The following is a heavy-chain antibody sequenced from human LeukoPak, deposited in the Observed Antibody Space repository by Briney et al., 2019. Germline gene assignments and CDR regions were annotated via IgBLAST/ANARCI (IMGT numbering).Heavy chain of an antibody. CDR2: IRYDGSNK. D-gene: IGHD1-14*01. CDR1: GFTFSSYG. CDR3: AMRTSRTEYYYYGMDV. V-gene: IGHV3-30*02. Sequence: AGGSLRLSCAASGFTFSSYGMHWVRQAPGKGLEWVAFIRYDGSNKYYADSVKGRFTISRDNSKNTLYLQMNSLRAEDTAVYYCAMRTSRTEYYYYGMDVWGQGTTVTVSS. J-gene: IGHJ6*02.